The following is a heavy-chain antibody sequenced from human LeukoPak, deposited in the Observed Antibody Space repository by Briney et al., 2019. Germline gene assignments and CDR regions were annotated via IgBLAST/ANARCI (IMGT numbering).Heavy chain of an antibody. J-gene: IGHJ5*02. V-gene: IGHV4-4*07. CDR3: ARVSGYCSGGSCYSEVGWFDP. D-gene: IGHD2-15*01. CDR2: IYTSGST. CDR1: GGSISSYY. Sequence: SETLSLTCTVSGGSISSYYWSWIRQPAGKGLEWIGRIYTSGSTNYNPSLKSRVTMSVDTSKNQFSLKLSSVTAADTAVYYCARVSGYCSGGSCYSEVGWFDPWGQGTLVTVSS.